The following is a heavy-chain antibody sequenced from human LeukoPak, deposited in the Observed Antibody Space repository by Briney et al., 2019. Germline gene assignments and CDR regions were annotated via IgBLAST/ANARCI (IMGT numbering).Heavy chain of an antibody. Sequence: GGSLRLSCAASGFTFSSYWMYWVRQAPGKGLVWVSRIKSDGSSTNYADSVKGRFTISRDNAKNTLYLQMNSLRTEDTAVYYCAGENAYGDSISMDVWGQGTTVTVSS. D-gene: IGHD4-17*01. CDR3: AGENAYGDSISMDV. CDR2: IKSDGSST. V-gene: IGHV3-74*01. CDR1: GFTFSSYW. J-gene: IGHJ6*02.